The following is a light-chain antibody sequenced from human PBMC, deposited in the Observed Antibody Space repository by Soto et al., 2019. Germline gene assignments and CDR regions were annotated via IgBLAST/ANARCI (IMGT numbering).Light chain of an antibody. CDR2: KAS. CDR1: QSISSW. V-gene: IGKV1-5*03. CDR3: QQYNSYPLT. J-gene: IGKJ4*01. Sequence: DIQMTQSPSTLSASVGDRVTITCRASQSISSWLAWYQQKPGKAPNLLICKASSLESGVPSRFSGSGSGTEFTLTISSLQPDDFATYYCQQYNSYPLTFGGGTKVEI.